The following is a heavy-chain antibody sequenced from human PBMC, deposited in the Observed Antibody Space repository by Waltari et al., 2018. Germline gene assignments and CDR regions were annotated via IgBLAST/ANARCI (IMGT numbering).Heavy chain of an antibody. CDR1: GGSISSYY. D-gene: IGHD3-10*01. CDR2: ISTSGST. CDR3: ARSENLDYGSWSYLYYYMDV. J-gene: IGHJ6*03. V-gene: IGHV4-4*07. Sequence: QVQLQESGPGLVKPSETLSLTCTVSGGSISSYYWSWIRQPAGKGLEWIGRISTSGSTNYNPTLKSRVTMSVDTSKNQFSLKLSSVTAADTAVYYCARSENLDYGSWSYLYYYMDVWGKGTTVTISS.